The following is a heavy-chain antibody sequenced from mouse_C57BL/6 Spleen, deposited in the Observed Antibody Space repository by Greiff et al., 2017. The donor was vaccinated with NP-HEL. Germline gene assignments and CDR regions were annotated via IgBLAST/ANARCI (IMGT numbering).Heavy chain of an antibody. CDR3: ARRGFAY. V-gene: IGHV1-82*01. Sequence: QVQLQQSGPELVKPGASVKISCKASGYAFSSSWMNWVKQRPGKGLEWIGRLYPGDGDTNYNGKFKGKATLTADKSSSTAYMQLSSLTSEDSAVYFCARRGFAYWGQGTLVTVSA. CDR1: GYAFSSSW. CDR2: LYPGDGDT. J-gene: IGHJ3*01.